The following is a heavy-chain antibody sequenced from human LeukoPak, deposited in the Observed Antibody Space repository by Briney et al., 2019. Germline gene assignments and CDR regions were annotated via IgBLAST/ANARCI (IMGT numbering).Heavy chain of an antibody. J-gene: IGHJ6*03. Sequence: SGTLSLTCAVSGGSISSSNWWSWVRQPPGKGLEWIGEIYHSGSTYYNPSLKSRVTISVDTSKNQFSLKLSSVTAADTAVYYCARRVDYYYYMDVWGKGTTVTVSS. V-gene: IGHV4-4*02. D-gene: IGHD2-15*01. CDR3: ARRVDYYYYMDV. CDR2: IYHSGST. CDR1: GGSISSSNW.